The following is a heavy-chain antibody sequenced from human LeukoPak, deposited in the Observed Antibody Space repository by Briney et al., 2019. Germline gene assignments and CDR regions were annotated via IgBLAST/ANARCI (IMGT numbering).Heavy chain of an antibody. Sequence: PSETLSLTCSVSGGSISSSGYYWGWIRQPPGKGLEWIASIYYSGSTYYNPSLKSRVTISVDTSKNQFSLKLSSVTAADTAVYYCARDSEDMVATIRALDYWGQGTLVTVSS. V-gene: IGHV4-39*07. D-gene: IGHD5-12*01. CDR3: ARDSEDMVATIRALDY. J-gene: IGHJ4*02. CDR2: IYYSGST. CDR1: GGSISSSGYY.